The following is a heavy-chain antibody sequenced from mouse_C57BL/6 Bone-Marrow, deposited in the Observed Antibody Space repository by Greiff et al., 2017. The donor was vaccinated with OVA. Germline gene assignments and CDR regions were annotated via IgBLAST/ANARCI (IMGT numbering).Heavy chain of an antibody. CDR3: ASQLTGTCWFAY. V-gene: IGHV14-2*01. CDR1: GFNIKDYY. D-gene: IGHD4-1*01. Sequence: VQLKESGAELVKPGASVKLSCTASGFNIKDYYMHWVKQRTEQGLEWIGRIDPEDGETKYAPKFQGKATITADTSSNTAYLQLSSLTSEDTAVYYCASQLTGTCWFAYWGQGTLVTVSA. CDR2: IDPEDGET. J-gene: IGHJ3*01.